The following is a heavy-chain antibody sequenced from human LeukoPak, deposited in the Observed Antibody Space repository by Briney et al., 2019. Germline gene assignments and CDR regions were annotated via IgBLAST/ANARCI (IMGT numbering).Heavy chain of an antibody. CDR3: ARPMTTVTTVPKFDI. J-gene: IGHJ3*02. D-gene: IGHD4-17*01. Sequence: SVKVSCKASGGTFSSYAISWVRQAPGQGLEWMGGIIPIFGTANYAQKFQGRVTITADESTSTAYMELSSLRSEDTAVYYCARPMTTVTTVPKFDIWGQGTMVTVSS. CDR2: IIPIFGTA. CDR1: GGTFSSYA. V-gene: IGHV1-69*13.